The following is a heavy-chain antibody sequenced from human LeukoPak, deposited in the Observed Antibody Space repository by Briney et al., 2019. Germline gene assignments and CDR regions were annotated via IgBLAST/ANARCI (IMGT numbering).Heavy chain of an antibody. V-gene: IGHV1-69*04. D-gene: IGHD3-22*01. J-gene: IGHJ5*02. Sequence: ASVKVSCKASGGTFSSYAISWVRQAPGQGLEWMGRIIPILGIANYAQKFQGRVTITADKSTSTAYMELSSLRSEDTAVYYCASAMIVVVGGVWFDPWGQGTLVTVSS. CDR3: ASAMIVVVGGVWFDP. CDR2: IIPILGIA. CDR1: GGTFSSYA.